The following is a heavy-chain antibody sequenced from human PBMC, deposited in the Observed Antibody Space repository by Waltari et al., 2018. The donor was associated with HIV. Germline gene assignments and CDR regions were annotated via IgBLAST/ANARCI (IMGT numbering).Heavy chain of an antibody. V-gene: IGHV3-15*01. J-gene: IGHJ4*02. CDR1: GLSFDKAW. D-gene: IGHD3-10*01. CDR2: IRSKTDGGTA. Sequence: EVQLVESGGDLVKPGGCLRLSRAGSGLSFDKAWMTWVPQAPGKGLEWVGRIRSKTDGGTADYAAVVKGRFTISRDDSGNTLYLQMSSLEVEDTAVYYCTTEEGYASGTFLDYWGQGTLVTVSS. CDR3: TTEEGYASGTFLDY.